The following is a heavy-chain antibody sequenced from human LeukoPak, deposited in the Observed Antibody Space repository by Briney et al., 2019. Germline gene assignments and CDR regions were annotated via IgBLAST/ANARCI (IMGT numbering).Heavy chain of an antibody. Sequence: HPSETLSLTCTVSGGSISSSSYYWGWIRQPPGKGLEWISYISDSSNTIYYAGSVKGRFTISRDNAKNSLYLQMNSLRDEDTAVYYCARDRKDGYNPLDYWGQGTLVTVSS. D-gene: IGHD5-24*01. V-gene: IGHV3-48*02. J-gene: IGHJ4*02. CDR2: ISDSSNTI. CDR3: ARDRKDGYNPLDY. CDR1: GGSISSSS.